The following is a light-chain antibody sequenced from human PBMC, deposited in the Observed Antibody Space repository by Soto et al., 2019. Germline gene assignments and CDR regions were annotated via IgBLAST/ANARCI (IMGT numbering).Light chain of an antibody. CDR2: KVS. CDR3: MQGTLWPPT. Sequence: DVVLTQSPLALAATFGQPASISCRFSQSLEYSDGHSYLSWFQKRPGQSTRRLIYKVSNRDPGVPDRFNGGGSGTDLTLKISRVEAEEVAVYYCMQGTLWPPTFGGGTKVEIK. J-gene: IGKJ4*01. CDR1: QSLEYSDGHSY. V-gene: IGKV2-30*01.